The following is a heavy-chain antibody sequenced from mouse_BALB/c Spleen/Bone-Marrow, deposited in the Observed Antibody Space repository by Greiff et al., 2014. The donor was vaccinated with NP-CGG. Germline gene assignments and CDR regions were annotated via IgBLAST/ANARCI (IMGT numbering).Heavy chain of an antibody. J-gene: IGHJ4*01. CDR2: INNGGGST. Sequence: EVMLVESGGGLVEPGGSLKLSCAASGFTFIAYTMSWVRQTPEKRLEWVAYINNGGGSTYYPDTVKGRFTISGDNAKNTLYLQMSSLKSEDTAMYYCARHGEERPVLAMDYWGQGTSVTVSS. D-gene: IGHD2-14*01. CDR3: ARHGEERPVLAMDY. V-gene: IGHV5-12-2*01. CDR1: GFTFIAYT.